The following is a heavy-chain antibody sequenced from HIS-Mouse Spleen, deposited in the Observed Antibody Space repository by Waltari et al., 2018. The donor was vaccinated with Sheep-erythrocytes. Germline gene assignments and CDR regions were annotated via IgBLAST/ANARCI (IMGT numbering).Heavy chain of an antibody. V-gene: IGHV3-21*01. J-gene: IGHJ4*02. D-gene: IGHD5-12*01. CDR3: ARDSGYDYFDY. Sequence: VQLVASGGGMGKLGGSLSLSCPASGFTLSRYSMNWVRQAPGKGLEWVSSISSSSSYIYYADSVKGRFTISRDNAKNSLYLQMNSLRAEDTAVYYCARDSGYDYFDYWGQGTLVTVSS. CDR1: GFTLSRYS. CDR2: ISSSSSYI.